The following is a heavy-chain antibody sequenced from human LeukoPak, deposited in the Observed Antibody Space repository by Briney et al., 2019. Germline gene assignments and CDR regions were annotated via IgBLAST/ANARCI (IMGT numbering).Heavy chain of an antibody. D-gene: IGHD6-13*01. CDR2: ISYDGSNK. CDR1: GFTFSSYA. V-gene: IGHV3-30-3*01. J-gene: IGHJ4*02. CDR3: ARFQALGSSWYYFDY. Sequence: PGGSLRLSCAASGFTFSSYAMHWVRQAPGKGLEWVAVISYDGSNKYYADSVKGRFTISRDNSKNTLYLQMNSLRAEDTAVYYCARFQALGSSWYYFDYWGQGTLVTVSS.